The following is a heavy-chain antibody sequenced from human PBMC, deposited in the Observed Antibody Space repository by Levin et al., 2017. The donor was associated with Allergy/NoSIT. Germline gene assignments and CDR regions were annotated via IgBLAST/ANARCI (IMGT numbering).Heavy chain of an antibody. V-gene: IGHV3-64*01. CDR3: AGSRRVRYGDKYVYPMDV. D-gene: IGHD4-23*01. Sequence: GGSLRLSCVVSGFTFSTYAMHWVRQAPGKGLEYVSAISSDGETTYYANSVKGRFIISRDNSKNTLYLQMGGLRAEDMAVYYCAGSRRVRYGDKYVYPMDVWGQGTTVTVSS. CDR1: GFTFSTYA. CDR2: ISSDGETT. J-gene: IGHJ6*02.